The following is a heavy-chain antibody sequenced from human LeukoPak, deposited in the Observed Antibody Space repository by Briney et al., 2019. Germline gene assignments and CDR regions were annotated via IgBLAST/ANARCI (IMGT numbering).Heavy chain of an antibody. CDR3: ARDKEDCSSTSCYGAYYYGVDV. Sequence: GESLRISCKGSGYIFTSYWISWVRQTPGKGLEWMGRIDPSDSYTNYSPSFQGHVTISADKSISTSYLQRSSRKASDTARYYCARDKEDCSSTSCYGAYYYGVDVWGQGTTVTVSS. CDR1: GYIFTSYW. V-gene: IGHV5-10-1*01. CDR2: IDPSDSYT. D-gene: IGHD2-2*01. J-gene: IGHJ6*02.